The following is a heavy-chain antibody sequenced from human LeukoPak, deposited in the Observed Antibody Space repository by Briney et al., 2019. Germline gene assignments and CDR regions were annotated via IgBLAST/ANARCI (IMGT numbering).Heavy chain of an antibody. CDR1: GDTFTTYA. D-gene: IGHD2-2*01. CDR2: MNPNSGST. J-gene: IGHJ4*02. CDR3: ARGLRGSPAFDY. V-gene: IGHV1-8*01. Sequence: GSSVKVSCKASGDTFTTYAIIWVRQATGQGLEWMGWMNPNSGSTGYAQKFQGRVTMTRNTSINTAYMELSRLRSDDTAVYYCARGLRGSPAFDYWGQGTLVTVSS.